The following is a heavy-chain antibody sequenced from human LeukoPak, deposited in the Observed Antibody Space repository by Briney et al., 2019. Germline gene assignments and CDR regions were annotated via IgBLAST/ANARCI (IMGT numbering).Heavy chain of an antibody. CDR3: AREKRSGYYPGY. CDR1: GFSFSSYA. CDR2: ITYDGSSK. D-gene: IGHD3-3*01. Sequence: GRSLRLSCAASGFSFSSYAMHWVRQAPGKGLEWVAIITYDGSSKYYADSVEGRFTISRDQSKNTLYLQMNGLRPEDTAIYYCAREKRSGYYPGYWGQGTLVTVPS. J-gene: IGHJ4*02. V-gene: IGHV3-30-3*01.